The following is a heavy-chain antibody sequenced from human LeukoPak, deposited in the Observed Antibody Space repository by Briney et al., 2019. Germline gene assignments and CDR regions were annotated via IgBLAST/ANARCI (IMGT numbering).Heavy chain of an antibody. Sequence: ASVKVSCKASGYTFTTYNMHWVRQAPGQGLEWMGRINPSGDRTTYAQKFQGRVTITADESTSTAYMELSSLRSEDTAVYYCARDYYGSGSQSNYYYYYMDVWGKGTTVTISS. V-gene: IGHV1-46*01. J-gene: IGHJ6*03. CDR2: INPSGDRT. CDR1: GYTFTTYN. CDR3: ARDYYGSGSQSNYYYYYMDV. D-gene: IGHD3-10*01.